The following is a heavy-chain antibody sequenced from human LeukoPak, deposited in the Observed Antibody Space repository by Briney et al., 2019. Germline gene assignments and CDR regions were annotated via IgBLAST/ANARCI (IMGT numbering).Heavy chain of an antibody. D-gene: IGHD2/OR15-2a*01. CDR1: GGSFSGYY. CDR3: ARVFALSVNDAFDM. V-gene: IGHV4-34*01. Sequence: SETLSLTCAVYGGSFSGYYWSWIRQPPGKGLEWIGEINHSGSTNYNPSLKSRVTISVDTSKNQFSLKLSSVTAADTAVYYCARVFALSVNDAFDMWGQGTMVTVSS. CDR2: INHSGST. J-gene: IGHJ3*02.